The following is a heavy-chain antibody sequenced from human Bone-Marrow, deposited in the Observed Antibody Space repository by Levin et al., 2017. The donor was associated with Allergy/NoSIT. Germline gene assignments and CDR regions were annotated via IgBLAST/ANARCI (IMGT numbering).Heavy chain of an antibody. D-gene: IGHD2-2*01. CDR2: ISETGSFT. Sequence: KSGGSLRLSCAVSGLSFSDYYMSWIRQAPGKGLEWISYISETGSFTDYGDSVKGRFTVSRDNAKNSLYLQLNSLRAEDTAMYYCATSTTTCSVCLDIWGQGTLVTVSS. CDR1: GLSFSDYY. J-gene: IGHJ4*02. V-gene: IGHV3-11*03. CDR3: ATSTTTCSVCLDI.